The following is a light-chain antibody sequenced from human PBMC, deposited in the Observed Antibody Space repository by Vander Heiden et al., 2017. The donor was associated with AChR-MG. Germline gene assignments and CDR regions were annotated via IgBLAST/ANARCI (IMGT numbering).Light chain of an antibody. V-gene: IGKV2-28*01. J-gene: IGKJ4*01. CDR3: MQALKTWGLT. Sequence: IVMTQSPLSLPVAPGEQASISSRASQSLLHSNGYNYMEWYLQKQGQPPQLLIYLGSNRSAGVPDRFSGSGSCTDFTLKISRVEAEDVGVYYCMQALKTWGLTFGGGTKVEIK. CDR1: QSLLHSNGYNY. CDR2: LGS.